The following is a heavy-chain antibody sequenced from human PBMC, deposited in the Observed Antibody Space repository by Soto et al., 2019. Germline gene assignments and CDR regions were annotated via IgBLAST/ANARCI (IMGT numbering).Heavy chain of an antibody. CDR1: SGSVFSSNW. V-gene: IGHV4-4*02. CDR2: TRNSGGA. J-gene: IGHJ4*02. D-gene: IGHD6-19*01. CDR3: ASHLVMAGTRGFDH. Sequence: QVQLQESGPGLVKPSGTLSLTCAVSSGSVFSSNWWSWVRLPPGKGLEWIGETRNSGGANYNPSLKSRVTITVDRSRNPIFLELSSVTAAAPAVYYCASHLVMAGTRGFDHWGLGTLVTVSS.